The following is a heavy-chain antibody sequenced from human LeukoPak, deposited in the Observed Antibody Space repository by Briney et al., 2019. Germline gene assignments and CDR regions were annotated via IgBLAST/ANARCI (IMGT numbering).Heavy chain of an antibody. Sequence: GASVKVSCKASGYTFTGYYMHWVRQAPGQGLEWMGRINPNSGGTNYAQKFQGRVTMTRDTSISTAYMELSRLRSDDTAVYYCAREGWWVRGVIIPSDYWGQGTLVTVSS. J-gene: IGHJ4*02. CDR3: AREGWWVRGVIIPSDY. V-gene: IGHV1-2*06. CDR1: GYTFTGYY. D-gene: IGHD3-10*01. CDR2: INPNSGGT.